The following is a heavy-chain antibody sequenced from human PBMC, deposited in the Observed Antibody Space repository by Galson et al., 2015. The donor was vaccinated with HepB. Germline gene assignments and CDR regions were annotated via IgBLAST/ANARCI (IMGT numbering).Heavy chain of an antibody. J-gene: IGHJ4*02. D-gene: IGHD3-10*01. CDR2: IRSDGNNK. CDR3: IYYGSGSYSIPDY. V-gene: IGHV3-30*02. Sequence: SLRLSCAASGFTFSTYGMHWVRQAPGKGLEWVAFIRSDGNNKFYADSVKGRFTISRDNSKNTLYLQMNSLRTEDTALYYCIYYGSGSYSIPDYWGQGTLVTVSS. CDR1: GFTFSTYG.